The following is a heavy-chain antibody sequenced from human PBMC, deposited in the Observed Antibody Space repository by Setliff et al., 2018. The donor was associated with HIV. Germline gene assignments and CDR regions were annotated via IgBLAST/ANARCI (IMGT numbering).Heavy chain of an antibody. CDR3: ARDLSSGYYYTASAFDI. CDR2: ISSSSNTI. CDR1: GGSFRVYY. V-gene: IGHV3-48*01. Sequence: PSETLSLTCTVSGGSFRVYYWTWVRQPPGKGLEWVSYISSSSNTIYYADFVKGRFTISRDNAKNSLYLQMNSLRVEDTAVYYCARDLSSGYYYTASAFDIWGQGTMVTVSS. J-gene: IGHJ3*02. D-gene: IGHD3-22*01.